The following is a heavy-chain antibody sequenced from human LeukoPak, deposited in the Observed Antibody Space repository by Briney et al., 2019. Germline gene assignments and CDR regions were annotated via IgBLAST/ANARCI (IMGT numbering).Heavy chain of an antibody. J-gene: IGHJ6*03. CDR1: GGSISSYY. Sequence: SETLSLTCTVSGGSISSYYWSWIRQPPGKGLEWIGYIYYSGSTNYNPSLKSRVTISVDTSKNQLSLKLSSVTAADTAVYYCARVVGLRYFDWALYYYYYYMDVWGKGTTVTVSS. D-gene: IGHD3-9*01. CDR2: IYYSGST. CDR3: ARVVGLRYFDWALYYYYYYMDV. V-gene: IGHV4-59*01.